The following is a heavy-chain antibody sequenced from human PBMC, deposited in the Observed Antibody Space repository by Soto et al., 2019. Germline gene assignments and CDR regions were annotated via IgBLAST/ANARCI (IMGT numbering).Heavy chain of an antibody. Sequence: EVQLVESGGGLVQPGGSLRLSCAASGFTFSSYEMNWVRQAPGKGLEWVSYISSSGSTIYYADSVKGRFTISRDNAKNSLYLQMNSLRAEDTAVYYCARGSDSSGYYYVPYYFDYWGQGTLVTVSS. J-gene: IGHJ4*02. CDR1: GFTFSSYE. D-gene: IGHD3-22*01. CDR2: ISSSGSTI. V-gene: IGHV3-48*03. CDR3: ARGSDSSGYYYVPYYFDY.